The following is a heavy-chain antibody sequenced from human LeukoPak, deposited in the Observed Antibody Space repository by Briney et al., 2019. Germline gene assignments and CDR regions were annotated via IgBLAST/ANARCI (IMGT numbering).Heavy chain of an antibody. V-gene: IGHV1-8*03. CDR1: GYTFTSYD. Sequence: ASVKVSCKASGYTFTSYDINWVRQAPGQGLEWMGWMNPNSGDTGYAKKFQGRVTITRNTSISTAYMELSSLRSGDTAVYYCARRSMDPFDYWGQGTLVTVSS. D-gene: IGHD3-10*01. J-gene: IGHJ4*02. CDR2: MNPNSGDT. CDR3: ARRSMDPFDY.